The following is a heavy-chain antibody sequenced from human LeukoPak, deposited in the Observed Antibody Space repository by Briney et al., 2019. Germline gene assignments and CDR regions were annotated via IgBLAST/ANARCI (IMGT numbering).Heavy chain of an antibody. CDR1: GGSISSYY. J-gene: IGHJ3*02. V-gene: IGHV4-59*01. CDR3: ARDFDEYPLDAFDI. D-gene: IGHD2-2*01. Sequence: SETLSLTCTVSGGSISSYYWSWIRQPPGKGLEWIGYIYYSGSTNYNPSLKSRVTISVDTSKNQFSLKLSSVTAADTAVYYCARDFDEYPLDAFDIWGQGTMVTVSS. CDR2: IYYSGST.